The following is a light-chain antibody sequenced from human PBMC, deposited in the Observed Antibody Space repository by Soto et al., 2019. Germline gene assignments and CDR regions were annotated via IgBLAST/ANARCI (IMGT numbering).Light chain of an antibody. CDR2: GAS. V-gene: IGKV3-20*01. CDR1: QSVSSTY. CDR3: QQYGSSSYT. Sequence: EIVLTQSPGTMSLSPGERATLSCRASQSVSSTYLAWYQQNPGQAPRLLIYGASSRATGIPDRFSGSGSGTDFTLTISRLEPEDFAVYFCQQYGSSSYTFGQRTKLELK. J-gene: IGKJ2*01.